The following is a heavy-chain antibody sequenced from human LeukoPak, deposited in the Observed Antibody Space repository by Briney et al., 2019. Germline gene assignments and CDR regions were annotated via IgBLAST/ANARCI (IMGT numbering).Heavy chain of an antibody. D-gene: IGHD6-13*01. CDR1: GFTFSSYA. Sequence: GGSLRLSCAASGFTFSSYAMSWVRQAPGKGLEWVSAISGSGDSTYYGDSVKGRFTISRDNSKNTLYLQMNSLRAEDTAVYYCAKIRPLDSSSWSHGDYWGQGTLVTVSS. CDR2: ISGSGDST. J-gene: IGHJ4*02. CDR3: AKIRPLDSSSWSHGDY. V-gene: IGHV3-23*01.